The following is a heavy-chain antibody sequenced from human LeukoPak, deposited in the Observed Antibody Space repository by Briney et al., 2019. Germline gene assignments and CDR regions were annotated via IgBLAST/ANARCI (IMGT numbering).Heavy chain of an antibody. CDR1: GYTFTDYY. CDR3: AIVVVTFDWFDP. J-gene: IGHJ5*02. V-gene: IGHV1-2*02. Sequence: ASVKVSCKASGYTFTDYYIHWVRQAPGQGLEWMGWINPNSGVTNYAQKFQGRVTMTRDTSISTAYMELSRLRSDDTAVYYCAIVVVTFDWFDPWGQGTLVTVSS. D-gene: IGHD2-21*02. CDR2: INPNSGVT.